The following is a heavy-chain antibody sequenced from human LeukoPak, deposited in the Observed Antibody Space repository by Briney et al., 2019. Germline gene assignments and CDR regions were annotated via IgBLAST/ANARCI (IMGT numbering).Heavy chain of an antibody. CDR2: ISSSGNTM. V-gene: IGHV3-48*03. CDR1: GFTFSSSE. D-gene: IGHD3-10*01. Sequence: GRSLRLSCAASGFTFSSSEMNWVRQAVGKGLEWVSYISSSGNTMYYADSVKGRFTISRDNSKNTLYLQMNSLRAEDTAVYYCARDWTFTRFSGSHPCAFDVWGQGTMVTVSS. J-gene: IGHJ3*01. CDR3: ARDWTFTRFSGSHPCAFDV.